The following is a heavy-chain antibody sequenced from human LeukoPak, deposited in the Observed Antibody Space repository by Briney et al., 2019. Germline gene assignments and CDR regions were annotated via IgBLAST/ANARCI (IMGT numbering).Heavy chain of an antibody. Sequence: SETLSLTCTVSGGSIRSSYYYWSWIRQPPGKGLEWIGEINHSGSTNYIPSLKSRVTISVDTSKNQFSLKLSSVTAADTAVYYCARARRYYYGSGSHFDYWGQGTLVTVSS. CDR2: INHSGST. V-gene: IGHV4-39*07. CDR3: ARARRYYYGSGSHFDY. D-gene: IGHD3-10*01. CDR1: GGSIRSSYYY. J-gene: IGHJ4*02.